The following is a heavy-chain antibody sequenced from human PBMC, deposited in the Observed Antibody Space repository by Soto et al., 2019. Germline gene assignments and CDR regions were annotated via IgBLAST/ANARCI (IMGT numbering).Heavy chain of an antibody. CDR1: GFSLSTTGVG. CDR2: IFWDDDK. CDR3: AHLTGTTLFRH. V-gene: IGHV2-5*02. D-gene: IGHD1-7*01. J-gene: IGHJ4*02. Sequence: QITLKESGPTLVKPTQTLTLTCTFSGFSLSTTGVGVGWVRQPPGKALEWLALIFWDDDKRYSPSLKSRLTITKDTAKSRVVLTMTTLDPVDTATYYCAHLTGTTLFRHWGQGTLVTVSS.